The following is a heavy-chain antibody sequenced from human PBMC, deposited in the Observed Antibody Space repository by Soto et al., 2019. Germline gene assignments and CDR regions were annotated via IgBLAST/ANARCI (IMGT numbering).Heavy chain of an antibody. CDR2: ISGSGGST. J-gene: IGHJ4*02. V-gene: IGHV3-23*01. Sequence: EVQLLESGGGLVQPGGSLRLSCAASGFTFSSYAMSWVRQAPGKGLEWVSAISGSGGSTYYADSVKGRFTISRDNSKNTLYLQMNSLRAEDTAVYYCAKDPSTTLYGEGVNDFWSRPFDYWGQGTLVTVSS. D-gene: IGHD3-3*01. CDR3: AKDPSTTLYGEGVNDFWSRPFDY. CDR1: GFTFSSYA.